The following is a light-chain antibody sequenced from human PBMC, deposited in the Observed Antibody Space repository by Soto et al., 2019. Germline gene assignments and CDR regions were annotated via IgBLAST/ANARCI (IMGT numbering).Light chain of an antibody. V-gene: IGKV1-5*03. CDR2: KAS. Sequence: DIQMTQSPSTLSASVGDRVTITCRASQTISTWLAWYQQKPGRAPKLLIYKASSLESGVPSRLSGSGYGTEFTLTISSLQPDDFATYYCQQYNSYWTFGQGTKVEIK. CDR1: QTISTW. J-gene: IGKJ1*01. CDR3: QQYNSYWT.